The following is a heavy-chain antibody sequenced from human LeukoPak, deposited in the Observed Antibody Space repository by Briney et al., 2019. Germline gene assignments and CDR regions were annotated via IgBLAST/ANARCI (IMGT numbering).Heavy chain of an antibody. J-gene: IGHJ6*03. CDR2: IRDDGSNE. D-gene: IGHD2/OR15-2a*01. V-gene: IGHV3-30*02. CDR3: AKEVEGYQLLSRKYYYYYMDV. Sequence: PGGSLRLSCAASGDTFSSYGMNWVRQAPGKGLEWVAFIRDDGSNEYYADSVKGRFTISRDKSKNTLYLQMNSLRAEDTAVYYCAKEVEGYQLLSRKYYYYYMDVWGKGTTVTISS. CDR1: GDTFSSYG.